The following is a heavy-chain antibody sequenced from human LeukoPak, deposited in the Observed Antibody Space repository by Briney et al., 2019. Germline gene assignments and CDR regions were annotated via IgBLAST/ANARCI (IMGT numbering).Heavy chain of an antibody. CDR1: GDSINSYY. CDR2: IYYSGST. J-gene: IGHJ3*02. D-gene: IGHD3-10*01. V-gene: IGHV4-59*08. CDR3: ARHGVGDLWFGELPSRAFDI. Sequence: PSETLSLTCTVSGDSINSYYWSWIRQPPGKGLEWIGYIYYSGSTNYNPSLKSRVTISVDTSKNQFSLKLSSVTAADTAVYYCARHGVGDLWFGELPSRAFDIWGQGTMVTVSS.